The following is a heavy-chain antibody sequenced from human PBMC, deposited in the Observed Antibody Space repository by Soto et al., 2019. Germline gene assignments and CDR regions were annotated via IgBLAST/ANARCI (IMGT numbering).Heavy chain of an antibody. D-gene: IGHD3-3*01. J-gene: IGHJ4*02. V-gene: IGHV4-39*01. CDR3: AKTGFWSGYRVADY. CDR1: GDSISSRNSY. CDR2: INYGGST. Sequence: QLQLQESGPGLVKPSETLSLTCTVSGDSISSRNSYWGWIRQPPGKGLEWIGSINYGGSTYYNPSLKSRITISVDTSKNQLSLKLSSVTATDTAVYFCAKTGFWSGYRVADYWGQGTLVIVSS.